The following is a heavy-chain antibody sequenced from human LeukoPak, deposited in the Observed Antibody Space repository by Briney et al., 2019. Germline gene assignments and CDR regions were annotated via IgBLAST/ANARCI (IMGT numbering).Heavy chain of an antibody. V-gene: IGHV3-49*03. Sequence: GGSLRLSCTASGFTFGDYAMSWFRQAPGKGLEWVGFIRSKAYGGTTEYAASVKGRFTISRDDSKSIAYLQMNSLKTEDTAVYYCTEVADTAMVGLLWGQGTLVTVSS. J-gene: IGHJ4*02. D-gene: IGHD5-18*01. CDR1: GFTFGDYA. CDR2: IRSKAYGGTT. CDR3: TEVADTAMVGLL.